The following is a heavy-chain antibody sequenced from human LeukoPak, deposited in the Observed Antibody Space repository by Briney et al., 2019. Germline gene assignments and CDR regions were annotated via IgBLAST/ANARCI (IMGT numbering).Heavy chain of an antibody. D-gene: IGHD1-14*01. V-gene: IGHV4-59*01. Sequence: SETLSLTCTVSGGSISNYYWSWIRQPPGKGLEWIGYIFHSGSTNYNPSLKSRVTISVDTSKNQFSLRLTSVTAADTAVYYCVRTNPWDLTYYFDYWGQGTLVTVSS. CDR3: VRTNPWDLTYYFDY. J-gene: IGHJ4*02. CDR1: GGSISNYY. CDR2: IFHSGST.